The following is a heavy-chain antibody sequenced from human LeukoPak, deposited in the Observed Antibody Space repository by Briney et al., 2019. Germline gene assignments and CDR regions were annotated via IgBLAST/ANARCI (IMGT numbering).Heavy chain of an antibody. CDR3: AKATGYLL. CDR2: ISNSDYST. CDR1: GFTLSSYE. J-gene: IGHJ4*02. Sequence: GGSLRLSCIASGFTLSSYEMSWIRQAPGKGLEWVSTISNSDYSTYYADSVKGRFTISRANSENTLYLQMNNLRAEDTAVYYCAKATGYLLWGQGTLVTVSS. V-gene: IGHV3-23*01. D-gene: IGHD1-14*01.